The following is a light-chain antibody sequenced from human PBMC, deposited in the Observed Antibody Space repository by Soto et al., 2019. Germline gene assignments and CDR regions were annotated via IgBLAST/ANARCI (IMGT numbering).Light chain of an antibody. CDR3: QQYKNYYPT. J-gene: IGKJ1*01. Sequence: DIQMTQYPSTLSGSVGDRVTLTCRASQSISSRLAWYQQKPGQAPKLLIYKASTLETGVPSRFSGSGYGTEFTLTISSMKYDDFEIYYCQQYKNYYPTFGQGTKVDIK. V-gene: IGKV1-5*03. CDR1: QSISSR. CDR2: KAS.